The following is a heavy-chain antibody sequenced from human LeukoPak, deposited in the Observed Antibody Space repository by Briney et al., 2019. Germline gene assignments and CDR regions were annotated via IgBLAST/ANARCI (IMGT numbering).Heavy chain of an antibody. J-gene: IGHJ3*02. CDR1: RFNFTTFS. V-gene: IGHV3-7*01. D-gene: IGHD3-16*01. CDR2: IKTDGSVK. CDR3: VRDSDYQRNSAVRYAHYNAREI. Sequence: GGSLRLSCAASRFNFTTFSTACIRQAPGKCLEWVANIKTDGSVKHYMDSMEGRFTISRDNAGSSLYLQINSLRAEDTALYYCVRDSDYQRNSAVRYAHYNAREIWGHGTMVTVSS.